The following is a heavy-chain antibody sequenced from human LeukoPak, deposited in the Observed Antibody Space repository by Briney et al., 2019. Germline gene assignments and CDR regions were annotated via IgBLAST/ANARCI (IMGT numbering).Heavy chain of an antibody. D-gene: IGHD1-26*01. CDR1: GITFKNYG. J-gene: IGHJ4*02. CDR3: AKAGSIRFDY. V-gene: IGHV3-23*01. CDR2: ISGTGENT. Sequence: GGTLRLSCAASGITFKNYGMSWVRQAPGKGLEWVLGISGTGENTYYADSVKGRFTISRDNSKNTLYLQMNSLRAEDTAAYYCAKAGSIRFDYWGQGTLVTVSS.